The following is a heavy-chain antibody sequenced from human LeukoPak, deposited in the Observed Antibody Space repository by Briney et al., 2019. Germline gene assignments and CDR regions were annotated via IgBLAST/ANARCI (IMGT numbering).Heavy chain of an antibody. CDR2: INHSGST. CDR1: GGSFSGYY. CDR3: ARAEDCSGGSCYPYYFDY. J-gene: IGHJ4*02. D-gene: IGHD2-15*01. Sequence: SETLSLTCAVYGGSFSGYYWSWSRQPPGRGLEWIGEINHSGSTNYNPSLKSRVTISVDTSKNQFSLKLSSVTAADTAVYYCARAEDCSGGSCYPYYFDYWGQGTLVTVSS. V-gene: IGHV4-34*01.